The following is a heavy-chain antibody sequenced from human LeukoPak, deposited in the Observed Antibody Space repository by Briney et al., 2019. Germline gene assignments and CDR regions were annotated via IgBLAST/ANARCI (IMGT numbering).Heavy chain of an antibody. CDR1: GGTFSNYA. V-gene: IGHV1-69*06. CDR2: IIPIFGTA. Sequence: SVKVSCKASGGTFSNYAISWVRQAPGQGLEWMGGIIPIFGTANYAQKFQGRVTITADKSTSTAYMELSSLRSEYTAVYYCARRSWYCSSTSCPNWFDPWGQGTLVTVSS. CDR3: ARRSWYCSSTSCPNWFDP. J-gene: IGHJ5*02. D-gene: IGHD2-2*01.